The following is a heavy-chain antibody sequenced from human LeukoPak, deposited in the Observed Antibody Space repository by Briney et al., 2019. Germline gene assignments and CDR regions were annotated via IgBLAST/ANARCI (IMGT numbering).Heavy chain of an antibody. D-gene: IGHD3-3*01. V-gene: IGHV3-23*01. CDR3: AKEGGTYYDFWSGPIDY. CDR2: ISGSGGST. CDR1: GFTFSSYA. J-gene: IGHJ4*02. Sequence: PGGSLRLSCAASGFTFSSYAMSWVRQAPGKGLEWVSAISGSGGSTYYADSVKGRFTISRDNSKNTLYLQMNSLRAEDTAVYYCAKEGGTYYDFWSGPIDYWGQGTLVTVSS.